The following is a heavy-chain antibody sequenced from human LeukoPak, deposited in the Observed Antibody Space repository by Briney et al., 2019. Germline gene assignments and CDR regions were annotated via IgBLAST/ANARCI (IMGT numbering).Heavy chain of an antibody. CDR3: GGGYYDSSGYYPRSPFDY. J-gene: IGHJ4*02. CDR2: IIPILGIA. V-gene: IGHV1-69*04. Sequence: ASVKVSCKASGGTFSSYAISWVRQAPGQGLERMGRIIPILGIANYAQKFQGRVTITADKSTSTAYMELSSLRSEGTAVYYCGGGYYDSSGYYPRSPFDYWGQGTLVTVSS. CDR1: GGTFSSYA. D-gene: IGHD3-22*01.